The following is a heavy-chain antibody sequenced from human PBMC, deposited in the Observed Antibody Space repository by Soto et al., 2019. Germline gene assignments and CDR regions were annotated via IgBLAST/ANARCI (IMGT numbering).Heavy chain of an antibody. V-gene: IGHV4-31*03. CDR3: ARYGATILDY. D-gene: IGHD5-12*01. CDR1: GDSISSSGYY. Sequence: PSETLCLTCSVSGDSISSSGYYWSWIRQHPGKGLEWIGYIHYQGGAYYNPSLKSRVNISVDTSKNQFSLNLRSVTAADTAVYYCARYGATILDYWGLGTLVTVSS. J-gene: IGHJ4*02. CDR2: IHYQGGA.